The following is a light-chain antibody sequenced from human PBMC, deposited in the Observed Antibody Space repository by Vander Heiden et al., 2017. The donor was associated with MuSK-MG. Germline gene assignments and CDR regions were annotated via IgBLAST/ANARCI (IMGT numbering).Light chain of an antibody. CDR2: SNN. J-gene: IGLJ3*02. V-gene: IGLV1-47*02. CDR3: AAWDERLSGQV. CDR1: SSNIGSNY. Sequence: QSVLTQPPSASGTPGQRVTIPCSGSSSNIGSNYVYWYQKLSGAAPKLLIYSNNQRPAGVPDRFSGSKSGASASLAISGRRSEDEADYYCAAWDERLSGQVFGGGNKLTVL.